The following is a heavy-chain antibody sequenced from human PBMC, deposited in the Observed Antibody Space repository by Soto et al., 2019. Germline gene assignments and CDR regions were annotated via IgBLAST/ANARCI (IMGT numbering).Heavy chain of an antibody. CDR2: IWYDGSNK. V-gene: IGHV3-33*01. Sequence: QPGGSLRLSCAASGFTFSSYGMHWVRQAPGKGLEWVAVIWYDGSNKYYADSVKGRFTISRDNSKNTLYLQMNSLRAEDTAVYYCAGGGEYYDSSGDDAFDIWGQGTMVTVSS. CDR1: GFTFSSYG. J-gene: IGHJ3*02. CDR3: AGGGEYYDSSGDDAFDI. D-gene: IGHD3-22*01.